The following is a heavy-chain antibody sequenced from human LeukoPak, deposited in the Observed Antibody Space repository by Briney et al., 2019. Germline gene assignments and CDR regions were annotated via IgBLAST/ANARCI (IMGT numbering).Heavy chain of an antibody. CDR1: GGSISSGGYY. V-gene: IGHV4-31*03. CDR2: IYYSGST. CDR3: ARGKGGYSGLTDFDY. D-gene: IGHD5-12*01. J-gene: IGHJ4*02. Sequence: PSQTLSLTSTVSGGSISSGGYYWSWIRQHPGKGLEWIGYIYYSGSTYYNPSLKSRVTISVDTSKNQFSLKLSSVTAADTAVYYCARGKGGYSGLTDFDYWGQGTLVTVSS.